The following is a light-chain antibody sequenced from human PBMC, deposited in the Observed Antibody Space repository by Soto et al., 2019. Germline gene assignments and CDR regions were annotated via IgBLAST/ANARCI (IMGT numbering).Light chain of an antibody. CDR1: QSVSSNY. J-gene: IGKJ1*01. V-gene: IGKV3-20*01. Sequence: EIVLTQSPGTLFLSPGERATLSCRASQSVSSNYLAWYQQKAGQAPRPLIYGASRRATGIPDRFSGSGAGTDFTLTISRLESEDFAVYYYQQYGSSPWTFGQGTKVESK. CDR2: GAS. CDR3: QQYGSSPWT.